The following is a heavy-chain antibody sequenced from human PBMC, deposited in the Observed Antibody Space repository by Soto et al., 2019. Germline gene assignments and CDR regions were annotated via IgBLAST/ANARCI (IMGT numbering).Heavy chain of an antibody. J-gene: IGHJ4*02. V-gene: IGHV3-23*01. CDR1: GFTFSSYA. D-gene: IGHD6-19*01. CDR3: AKATYSSGWFDY. Sequence: GGSLRLSCAASGFTFSSYAISWVRQAPWKGLEWVSAISGSGVSTYYADSVKGRFTISRDNSRNTLYLQMNSLRAEDTAVYYCAKATYSSGWFDYFVQGKLATVSS. CDR2: ISGSGVST.